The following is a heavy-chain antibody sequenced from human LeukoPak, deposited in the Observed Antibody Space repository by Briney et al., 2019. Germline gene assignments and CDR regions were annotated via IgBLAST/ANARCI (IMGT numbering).Heavy chain of an antibody. CDR3: ARDFLGLSGYASYWYFDL. CDR1: GGSISSGGYS. Sequence: SETLSLTCTVSGGSISSGGYSWSWIRQPPGKGLEWIGYIYHSGSTYYNPSLKSRVTISVDRSKNQFSLKLSSVTAADTAVYYCARDFLGLSGYASYWYFDLWGRGTLVTVSS. D-gene: IGHD5-12*01. J-gene: IGHJ2*01. CDR2: IYHSGST. V-gene: IGHV4-30-2*01.